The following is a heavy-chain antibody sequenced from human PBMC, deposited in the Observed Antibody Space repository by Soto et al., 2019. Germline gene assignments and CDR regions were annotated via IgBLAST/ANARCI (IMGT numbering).Heavy chain of an antibody. CDR2: INPSGGST. CDR1: GYTFTSYY. D-gene: IGHD6-19*01. Sequence: ASVKVSCKASGYTFTSYYMHWVRQAPGQGLEWMGIINPSGGSTSYAQKFQGRVTMTRDTSTSTVYMELSSLRSEDTAVYYCARDPPHEHYRRNAAGTAGDYGMDVWGQGTTVTVSS. CDR3: ARDPPHEHYRRNAAGTAGDYGMDV. V-gene: IGHV1-46*01. J-gene: IGHJ6*02.